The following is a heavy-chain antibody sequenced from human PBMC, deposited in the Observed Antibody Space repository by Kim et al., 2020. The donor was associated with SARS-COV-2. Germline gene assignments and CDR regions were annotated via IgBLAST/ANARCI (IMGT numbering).Heavy chain of an antibody. J-gene: IGHJ2*01. CDR1: GYTFTSYG. CDR2: ISAYNGNT. CDR3: AREYCSSTSCLGYWYFDL. Sequence: ASVKVSCKASGYTFTSYGISWVRQAPGQGLEWMGWISAYNGNTNYAQKLQGRVTMTTDTSTSTAYMELRSLRSDDTAVYYCAREYCSSTSCLGYWYFDLWGRGTLVTVSS. V-gene: IGHV1-18*04. D-gene: IGHD2-2*01.